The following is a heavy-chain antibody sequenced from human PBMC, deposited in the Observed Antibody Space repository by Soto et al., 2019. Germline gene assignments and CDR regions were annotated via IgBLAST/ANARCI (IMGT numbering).Heavy chain of an antibody. D-gene: IGHD3-3*01. CDR2: IYYSGST. CDR3: ARWWSGSRQGFDP. V-gene: IGHV4-31*03. J-gene: IGHJ5*02. CDR1: GGSISSGDYY. Sequence: QVQLQESGPGLVKPSQTLSLTCTVSGGSISSGDYYWSWIRQHPGKGLEWIGYIYYSGSTYYNPSPKSRVTISVDPSKNQFSRKLSSVTAADTAVYYCARWWSGSRQGFDPWGQGTLVTVSS.